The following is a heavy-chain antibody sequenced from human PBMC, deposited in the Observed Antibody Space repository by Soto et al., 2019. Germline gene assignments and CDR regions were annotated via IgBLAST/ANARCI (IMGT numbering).Heavy chain of an antibody. CDR3: ERDTVLSLAPYQAFYCYGMDV. J-gene: IGHJ6*01. CDR2: ISFSGRSK. CDR1: CFPDSHQT. V-gene: IGHV3-30*09. Sequence: PVGFIILSFRPSCFPDSHQTIHWLRRAPGQRLELLGIISFSGRSKYYADSLKSRIVISRDDXKDSLYLQMDTLRPDDTGIYYCERDTVLSLAPYQAFYCYGMDVAGQGARVTVSS. D-gene: IGHD2-2*01.